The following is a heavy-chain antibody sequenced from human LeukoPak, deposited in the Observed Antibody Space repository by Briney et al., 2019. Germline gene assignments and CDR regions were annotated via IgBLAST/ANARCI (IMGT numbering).Heavy chain of an antibody. CDR2: ISGSGGNT. CDR3: ASQKANFYDSSGDV. CDR1: GFSFSSSA. D-gene: IGHD3-22*01. J-gene: IGHJ6*02. V-gene: IGHV3-23*01. Sequence: GGSLRLSCAASGFSFSSSAMSWVRQARGKGLEWVSAISGSGGNTYYAGSVKGRFTIFRDNSKNMLYLQMNSLRAEDTALYYCASQKANFYDSSGDVWGQGTTVTVSS.